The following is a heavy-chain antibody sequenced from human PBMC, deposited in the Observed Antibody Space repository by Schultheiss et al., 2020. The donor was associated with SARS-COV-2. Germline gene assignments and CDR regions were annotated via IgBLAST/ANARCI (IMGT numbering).Heavy chain of an antibody. CDR1: GGSISSGGYY. D-gene: IGHD3-10*01. CDR3: ARHSPYGSGRGVWFDP. J-gene: IGHJ5*02. V-gene: IGHV4-61*10. Sequence: SETLSLTCVVSGGSISSGGYYWSWIRQPAGKGLEWIGYISYTGSTNYNPSLKSRVTMSIDTSKIQFSMKLSSVTAADTAVYYCARHSPYGSGRGVWFDPWGQGTLVTVSS. CDR2: ISYTGST.